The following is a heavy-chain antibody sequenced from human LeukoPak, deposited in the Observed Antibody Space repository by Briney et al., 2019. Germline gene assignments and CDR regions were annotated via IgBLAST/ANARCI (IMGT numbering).Heavy chain of an antibody. V-gene: IGHV1-2*02. Sequence: GASVKVSSKASGYTFTGYYMHWVRQAPGQGLEWMGWINPNSGGTNYAPKFQGRVTMTRDTSISTAYMELSSLRSDDTAVYYCARDYSSSPPRTFDYWGRGTLATVSS. D-gene: IGHD6-6*01. J-gene: IGHJ4*02. CDR2: INPNSGGT. CDR1: GYTFTGYY. CDR3: ARDYSSSPPRTFDY.